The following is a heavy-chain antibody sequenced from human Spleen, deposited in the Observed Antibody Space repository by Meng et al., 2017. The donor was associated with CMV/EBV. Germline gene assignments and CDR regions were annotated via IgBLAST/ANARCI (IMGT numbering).Heavy chain of an antibody. V-gene: IGHV4-59*01. CDR1: GGSMMTYY. J-gene: IGHJ6*02. D-gene: IGHD3-22*01. Sequence: SETLSLTCTVSGGSMMTYYWSWVRQPPGRGLEWIAYISYRGSTDSNPSLKSRIAISVDTSKNQFSLRLTSVTAADTAVYYCARGADYYDSRCQSFAMDVWGQGTTVTVSS. CDR2: ISYRGST. CDR3: ARGADYYDSRCQSFAMDV.